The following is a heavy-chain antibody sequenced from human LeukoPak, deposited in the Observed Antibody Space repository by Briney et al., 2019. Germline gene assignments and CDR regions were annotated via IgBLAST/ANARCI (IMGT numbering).Heavy chain of an antibody. Sequence: GSLTLSFAASRSTFSDYNMRGIRQAPGKGLDWVSSIIRSGTTKYYADSVKGRFTISRDNAKNSLFLQMNSLRAEDTAVYYCARVLRYCSGGNCYSGGLGYMDVWGKGTTVTISS. CDR3: ARVLRYCSGGNCYSGGLGYMDV. CDR1: RSTFSDYN. CDR2: IIRSGTTK. J-gene: IGHJ6*03. D-gene: IGHD2-15*01. V-gene: IGHV3-11*01.